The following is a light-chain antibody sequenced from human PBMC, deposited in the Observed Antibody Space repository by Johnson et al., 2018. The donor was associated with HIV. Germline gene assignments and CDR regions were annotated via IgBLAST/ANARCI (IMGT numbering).Light chain of an antibody. V-gene: IGLV1-51*01. CDR3: GTWDSSLNASYV. CDR2: DND. J-gene: IGLJ1*01. CDR1: NSNIGNNY. Sequence: QSVLTQPPSVSAAPGQKVTISCSGSNSNIGNNYVSWYQHLPGTAPKLLIYDNDQRPSWIPDRFSASKSGTSATLAITGLHTGDGADYYCGTWDSSLNASYVFGSGTSVTVL.